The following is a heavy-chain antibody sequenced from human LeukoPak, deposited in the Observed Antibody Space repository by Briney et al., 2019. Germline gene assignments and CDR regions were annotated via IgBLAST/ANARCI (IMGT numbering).Heavy chain of an antibody. CDR3: AKILFSMIVLVDAFDI. D-gene: IGHD3-22*01. V-gene: IGHV3-23*01. Sequence: PGGSLRLSCAASGFIFSSYAMSWVRQAPGKGLEWVSAISGSGGSTYYADSVKGRFTISRDNSKNTLYLQMNSLRAEDTAVYYCAKILFSMIVLVDAFDIWGQGTMVTVSS. CDR2: ISGSGGST. J-gene: IGHJ3*02. CDR1: GFIFSSYA.